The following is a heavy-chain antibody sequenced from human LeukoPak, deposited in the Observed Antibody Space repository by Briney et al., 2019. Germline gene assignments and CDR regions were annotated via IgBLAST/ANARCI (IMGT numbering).Heavy chain of an antibody. J-gene: IGHJ5*02. Sequence: GGSLRLSCTASGFTFGDYAMSWVRQAPGKGLEWVSFIRSKAYGGTTEYAASVKGRFTISRDDSKSIAYLQMNSLKTEDTAVYYCTRDVDIVATWGQGTLVTVSS. D-gene: IGHD5-12*01. CDR3: TRDVDIVAT. CDR2: IRSKAYGGTT. V-gene: IGHV3-49*04. CDR1: GFTFGDYA.